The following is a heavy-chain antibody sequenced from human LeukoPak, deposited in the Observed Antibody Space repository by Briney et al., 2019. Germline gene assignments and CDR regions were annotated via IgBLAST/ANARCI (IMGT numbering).Heavy chain of an antibody. CDR2: IYYSGST. CDR3: ARDTPTYYDFWSGYYTVSHAFDI. V-gene: IGHV4-59*01. Sequence: NTSETLSLTCTVSGGSISSYYWSWIRQPPGKGLEWIGYIYYSGSTNYNPSLKSRVTISVDTSKNQFSLKLSSVTAADTAVYYCARDTPTYYDFWSGYYTVSHAFDIWGQGTMVTVSS. J-gene: IGHJ3*02. D-gene: IGHD3-3*01. CDR1: GGSISSYY.